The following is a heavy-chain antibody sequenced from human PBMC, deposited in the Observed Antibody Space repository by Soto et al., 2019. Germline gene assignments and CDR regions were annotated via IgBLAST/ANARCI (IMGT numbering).Heavy chain of an antibody. CDR3: AIEYTVSRGPTIIVDCFDY. Sequence: SETLSLTCAVSGGSISSDYWWIWVRQAPGKGLECIGEIYHTGGTNSNPSLESRVTISIDKAENQFSLKLNSLTAADTAVYYCAIEYTVSRGPTIIVDCFDYWGQGTLVTVSS. D-gene: IGHD2-21*01. J-gene: IGHJ4*02. V-gene: IGHV4-4*02. CDR2: IYHTGGT. CDR1: GGSISSDYW.